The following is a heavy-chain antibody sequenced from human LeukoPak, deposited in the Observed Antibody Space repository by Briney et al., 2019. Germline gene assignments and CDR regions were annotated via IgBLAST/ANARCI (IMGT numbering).Heavy chain of an antibody. CDR2: MSNSGENT. D-gene: IGHD6-19*01. Sequence: GGSLRLSCASSGFTFSSYSMQWVRQTPGKGLEWVGIMSNSGENTFYGEAVKGRFTISRDNSQNTLYLQMTSLSAEDTAVYYCAKVGQWLGQYYFDYWGQGTLVTVSS. CDR3: AKVGQWLGQYYFDY. V-gene: IGHV3-33*05. J-gene: IGHJ4*02. CDR1: GFTFSSYS.